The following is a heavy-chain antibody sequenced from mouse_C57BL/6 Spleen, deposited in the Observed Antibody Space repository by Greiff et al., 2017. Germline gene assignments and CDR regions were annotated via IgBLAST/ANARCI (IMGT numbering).Heavy chain of an antibody. CDR2: IYPSSGST. D-gene: IGHD2-4*01. Sequence: QVQLQQPGTELVKPGASVKMSCKASGFTFTSYGISWVKQSPGQGLEWIGVIYPSSGSTYYNEKFKGKATLTVAKSSSTAYMQLSSLTSEDAAVYFCAADDDEVYCDDWGKGTTVTVSS. CDR1: GFTFTSYG. V-gene: IGHV1-81*01. CDR3: AADDDEVYCDD. J-gene: IGHJ2*01.